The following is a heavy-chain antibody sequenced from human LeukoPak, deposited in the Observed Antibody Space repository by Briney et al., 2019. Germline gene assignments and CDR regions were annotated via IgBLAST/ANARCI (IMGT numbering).Heavy chain of an antibody. V-gene: IGHV3-48*01. D-gene: IGHD1-26*01. J-gene: IGHJ4*02. CDR1: GFTFSDYS. CDR3: ASRVGALDY. CDR2: ISSSSSAI. Sequence: GGSLRLSCVASGFTFSDYSMNWVRQAPGKGLEWVSHISSSSSAISYADYAKGRFTISRDNAKNSLFLQMDSLRADDTAVYYCASRVGALDYWGQGTLVTVSS.